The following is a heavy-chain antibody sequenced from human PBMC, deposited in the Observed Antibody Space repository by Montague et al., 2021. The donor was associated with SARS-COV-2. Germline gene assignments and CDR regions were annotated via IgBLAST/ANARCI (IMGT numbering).Heavy chain of an antibody. CDR2: INHSGST. J-gene: IGHJ4*02. D-gene: IGHD3/OR15-3a*01. CDR3: TREGNQVFWSGSCSGCFDY. CDR1: GGSFSGYY. V-gene: IGHV4-34*01. Sequence: SETLSLTCAVYGGSFSGYYWSWIRQPPGKGLEWIGEINHSGSTNYNPSLKSRVTISVDTSKNQFSLKLSSVTAADTAVYYCTREGNQVFWSGSCSGCFDYWGQGTLVTVSS.